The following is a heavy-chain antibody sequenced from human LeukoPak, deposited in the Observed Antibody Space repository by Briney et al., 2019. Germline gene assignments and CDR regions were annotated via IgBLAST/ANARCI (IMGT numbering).Heavy chain of an antibody. CDR2: INPNSGGT. Sequence: ASVTVSCKASRYTFTDYYMHWVRQAPGQGLEWMGWINPNSGGTNYAQKFQGGVTMTRDTSISTAYMELSRLRSDDTAVYYCARDRSQTYYYDSSGYRTFDYWGQGTLVTVSS. D-gene: IGHD3-22*01. J-gene: IGHJ4*02. CDR3: ARDRSQTYYYDSSGYRTFDY. V-gene: IGHV1-2*02. CDR1: RYTFTDYY.